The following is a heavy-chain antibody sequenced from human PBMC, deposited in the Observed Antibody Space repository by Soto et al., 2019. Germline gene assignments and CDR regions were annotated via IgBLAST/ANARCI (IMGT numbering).Heavy chain of an antibody. CDR1: GGSISSYY. CDR2: IYYSGST. V-gene: IGHV4-59*01. CDR3: AKGELLWFGELSHYYYGMDV. D-gene: IGHD3-10*01. J-gene: IGHJ6*02. Sequence: PSETLSLTCTVSGGSISSYYWSWIRQPPGKGLEWIGYIYYSGSTNYNPSLKSRVTISVDTSKNQFSLKLSSVTAADTAVYYCAKGELLWFGELSHYYYGMDVWGQGTTVTVSS.